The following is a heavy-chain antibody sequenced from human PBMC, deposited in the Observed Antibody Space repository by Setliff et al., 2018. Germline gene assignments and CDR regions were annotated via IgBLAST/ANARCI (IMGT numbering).Heavy chain of an antibody. CDR3: TRGTFSDFWSGDYYDY. J-gene: IGHJ4*02. V-gene: IGHV3-33*01. Sequence: GGSLRLSCAASGFTFSSYGMHWVRQAPGKGLEWVEIKWYDGSNKYYADSVKGRLTISRDNSKNTLYLQMNSLRAEDTAVYYCTRGTFSDFWSGDYYDYWGQGTLVTVS. CDR1: GFTFSSYG. CDR2: KWYDGSNK. D-gene: IGHD3-3*01.